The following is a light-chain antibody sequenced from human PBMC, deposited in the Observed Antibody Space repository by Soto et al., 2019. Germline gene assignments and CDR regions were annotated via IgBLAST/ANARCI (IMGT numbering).Light chain of an antibody. CDR2: DVT. CDR3: SSCASSSPWV. CDR1: SSDVGGYNY. J-gene: IGLJ2*01. V-gene: IGLV2-14*01. Sequence: QSVLTQPASVSGSPGQSITISCTGTSSDVGGYNYVSWYQQYPGKAPKLMIYDVTNRPSGVSNRFSGSKSGNTASLTISGLQAEDEADYYCSSCASSSPWVFGGGIKLTVL.